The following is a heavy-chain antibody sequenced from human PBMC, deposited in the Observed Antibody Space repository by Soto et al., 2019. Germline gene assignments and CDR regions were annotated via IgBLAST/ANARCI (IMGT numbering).Heavy chain of an antibody. CDR1: RFAVSDNY. CDR3: ATRTITLPH. V-gene: IGHV3-66*01. D-gene: IGHD5-12*01. Sequence: EVHLVESGGGLVQPGGSLRLSCAASRFAVSDNYMSWVRQAPGKGLEFVSLIYSGGTTSYADSVKGRFTISGDNSKNTLYLQMNNLRAEDTAVYYCATRTITLPHWGQGTLVTVSS. J-gene: IGHJ4*02. CDR2: IYSGGTT.